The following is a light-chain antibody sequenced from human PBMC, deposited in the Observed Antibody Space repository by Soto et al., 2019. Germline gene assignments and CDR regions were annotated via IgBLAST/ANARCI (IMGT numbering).Light chain of an antibody. Sequence: DIRMTHSPASLSASVGDGVTITCLASQNIINFLNWYQQRPGKAPKLLIYAASSLHSGVPSRFSGSGSGTDFTLTISSLQPEDFATYYCQHSYSTPPTFGGGTKVDIK. CDR2: AAS. CDR1: QNIINF. J-gene: IGKJ4*01. V-gene: IGKV1-39*01. CDR3: QHSYSTPPT.